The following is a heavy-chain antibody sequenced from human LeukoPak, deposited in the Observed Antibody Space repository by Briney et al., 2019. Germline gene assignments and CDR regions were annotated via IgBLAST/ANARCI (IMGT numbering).Heavy chain of an antibody. CDR3: ARAGSIAARHFDY. CDR1: GYTFTGYY. D-gene: IGHD6-6*01. J-gene: IGHJ4*02. CDR2: INPNSGGT. V-gene: IGHV1-2*02. Sequence: ASVKVSCKASGYTFTGYYMHWVRQAPGQGLEWMGWINPNSGGTNYAQKFQGRVTMTRDTSISTAYMELSRLRSDDTAVYYCARAGSIAARHFDYWGQGALVTVSS.